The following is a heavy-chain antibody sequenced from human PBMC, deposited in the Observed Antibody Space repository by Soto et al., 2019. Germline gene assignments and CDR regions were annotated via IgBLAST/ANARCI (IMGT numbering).Heavy chain of an antibody. CDR3: ATRRDASYYYYGMDV. CDR1: GFTFSTYA. J-gene: IGHJ6*02. D-gene: IGHD2-2*01. Sequence: EVQLLESGGGLVQPGGSLRLSCAASGFTFSTYAMSWVRQAPGKGLEWVSAISGSGGSTYYADSVKGRFTISRDNSKNTLFLKMNSLRAVDTAVYYCATRRDASYYYYGMDVWGPGTTVTVSS. V-gene: IGHV3-23*01. CDR2: ISGSGGST.